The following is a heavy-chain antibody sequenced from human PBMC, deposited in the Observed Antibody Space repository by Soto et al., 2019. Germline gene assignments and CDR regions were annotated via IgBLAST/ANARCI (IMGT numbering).Heavy chain of an antibody. J-gene: IGHJ3*02. D-gene: IGHD3-22*01. CDR1: GLTFSSYA. Sequence: GGSLRLSCAASGLTFSSYAMSWVRRAPGKGLEWVSAISGSGGSTYYADSVKGRFTISRDNSKNTLYLQMNSLRAEDTAVYYCAKELYDSSGYGAFDIWGQGTMVTVSS. CDR3: AKELYDSSGYGAFDI. CDR2: ISGSGGST. V-gene: IGHV3-23*01.